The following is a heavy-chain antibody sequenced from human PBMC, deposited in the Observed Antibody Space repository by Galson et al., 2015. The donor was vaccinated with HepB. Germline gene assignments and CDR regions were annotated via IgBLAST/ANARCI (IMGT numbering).Heavy chain of an antibody. Sequence: SATLSLTCTVSGDSISGSTYYWAWIRQPPGKGLEWIARVHYGGKTPYAPSLKSPVSTSVDTSMNQSALKVNSATAADTAVYHCTRHRTNDFGSGSPFDPWGPGTQVTVSS. CDR1: GDSISGSTYY. CDR3: TRHRTNDFGSGSPFDP. D-gene: IGHD3-10*01. V-gene: IGHV4-39*01. CDR2: VHYGGKT. J-gene: IGHJ5*02.